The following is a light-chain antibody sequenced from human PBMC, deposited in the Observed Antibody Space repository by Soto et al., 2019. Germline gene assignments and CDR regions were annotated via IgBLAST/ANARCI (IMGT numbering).Light chain of an antibody. J-gene: IGKJ1*01. V-gene: IGKV3-15*01. CDR2: GAS. CDR1: QSVSSN. Sequence: EIVMTQSPATLSVSPGERATLSCRASQSVSSNLAWYQQQPGQAPRLLIYGASTRATGIPARFSGSGSGTEFPLTISSLQSEDFAVYYCQQYNNWPPVTFGQGTKVEIK. CDR3: QQYNNWPPVT.